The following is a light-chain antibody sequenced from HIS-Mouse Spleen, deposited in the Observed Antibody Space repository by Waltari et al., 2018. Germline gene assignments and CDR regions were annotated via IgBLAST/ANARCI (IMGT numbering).Light chain of an antibody. J-gene: IGLJ3*02. Sequence: QSVLTQPPSASGTPGQRVTISCSGSSSNIGSNYVYWYLQLPGTAPKLLIYRNNQRPSGVPDRFSGSKSGTSASLAISRLRSEDEADYYCAAWDDSLSGPVFGGGTKLTVL. CDR1: SSNIGSNY. CDR2: RNN. CDR3: AAWDDSLSGPV. V-gene: IGLV1-47*01.